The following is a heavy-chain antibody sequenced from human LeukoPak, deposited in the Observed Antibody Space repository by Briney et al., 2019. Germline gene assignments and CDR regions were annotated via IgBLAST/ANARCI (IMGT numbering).Heavy chain of an antibody. J-gene: IGHJ6*02. CDR1: GFTFSSYY. CDR2: IYSGGST. V-gene: IGHV3-53*04. CDR3: ARGDSSGYYPQDYYYYGMDV. Sequence: ESLTLSCAASGFTFSSYYMSWIRQPPGKGLEWVGVIYSGGSTYYEASVKGRFTISRHNSKNTLYLQMSSLRAEDTAVYYCARGDSSGYYPQDYYYYGMDVWGQGTTVTVSS. D-gene: IGHD3-22*01.